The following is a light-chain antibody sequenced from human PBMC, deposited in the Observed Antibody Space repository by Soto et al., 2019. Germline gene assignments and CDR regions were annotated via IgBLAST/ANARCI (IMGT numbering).Light chain of an antibody. Sequence: DIQMTQSPSSLSASVGDRVTITCQASQDISKYLSWHQQQPGKAPKLLIHDASKLEIGVPSRFSGSGSGTHFAFTISSLEPEDIAIYYCQQYDNLPYTFGQGTKLDIK. CDR1: QDISKY. CDR3: QQYDNLPYT. V-gene: IGKV1-33*01. J-gene: IGKJ2*01. CDR2: DAS.